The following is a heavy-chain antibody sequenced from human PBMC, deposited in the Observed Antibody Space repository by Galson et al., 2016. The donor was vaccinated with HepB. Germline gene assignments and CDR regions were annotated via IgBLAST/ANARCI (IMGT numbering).Heavy chain of an antibody. J-gene: IGHJ3*01. CDR2: IDDTGDHI. D-gene: IGHD3-10*01. CDR1: GLMYTHYA. V-gene: IGHV3-23*01. Sequence: SLRLSCAVSGLMYTHYAMNWVRQAPGKGLEWVSIIDDTGDHIYYAESVKGRFTISRDKATNTLYLQMNSLRAEDTALYYCARDRGYRALDLWGQGTTVTVSS. CDR3: ARDRGYRALDL.